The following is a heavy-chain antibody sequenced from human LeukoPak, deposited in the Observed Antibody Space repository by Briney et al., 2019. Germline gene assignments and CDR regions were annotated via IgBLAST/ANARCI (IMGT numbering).Heavy chain of an antibody. CDR1: GFTFSSYW. V-gene: IGHV3-74*01. CDR2: INSDGSST. Sequence: GGSLRLSCAASGFTFSSYWMHWARQAPGKGLVWVSRINSDGSSTSYADSVKGRFTISRDNAKNTLYLQMNSLRAEDTAVYYCARGRDYGDYVWLDYWGQGTLVTVSS. J-gene: IGHJ4*02. CDR3: ARGRDYGDYVWLDY. D-gene: IGHD4-17*01.